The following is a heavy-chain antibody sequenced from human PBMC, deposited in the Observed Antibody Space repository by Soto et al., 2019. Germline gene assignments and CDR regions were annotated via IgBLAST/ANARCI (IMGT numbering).Heavy chain of an antibody. CDR1: GFTFNSYS. V-gene: IGHV3-21*01. Sequence: GSLRLSCAASGFTFNSYSMNWVRQAPGKGLEWVSSISSSSTFIYDADSVKGRFSISRDNAKNSLFLQMNSLRAEDTAVYFCARGRPTGYSYYGMDVWGQGTTVTVSS. CDR2: ISSSSTFI. J-gene: IGHJ6*02. CDR3: ARGRPTGYSYYGMDV. D-gene: IGHD1-1*01.